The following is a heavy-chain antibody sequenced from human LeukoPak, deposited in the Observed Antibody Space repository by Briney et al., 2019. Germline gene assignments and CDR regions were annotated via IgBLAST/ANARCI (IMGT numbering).Heavy chain of an antibody. CDR3: ASVLWFGGIFFDY. J-gene: IGHJ4*02. V-gene: IGHV3-23*01. CDR1: GFTFSSYA. Sequence: GGSLRLSCAASGFTFSSYAMSWVRQAPGKGLEWVSAISGSGGSTYYADSVKGRFTISRDNSKNTLYLQMNSLRVEDTAVYYCASVLWFGGIFFDYWGQGTLVTVSS. CDR2: ISGSGGST. D-gene: IGHD3-10*01.